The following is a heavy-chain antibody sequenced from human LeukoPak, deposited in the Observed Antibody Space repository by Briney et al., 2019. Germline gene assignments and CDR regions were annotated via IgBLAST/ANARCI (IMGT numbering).Heavy chain of an antibody. CDR2: FNPKSGAT. J-gene: IGHJ4*02. V-gene: IGHV1-2*02. D-gene: IGHD3-22*01. CDR3: ARSSPANYFDTSGYTFDF. CDR1: GYTFTDYY. Sequence: RASVKVSCKASGYTFTDYYIHWVRQAPGQGLEWMGWFNPKSGATKFAQRLQGRVTMTRDTSIATAYMDLNSLTSDDTAVYYCARSSPANYFDTSGYTFDFWGQGTLVTVSS.